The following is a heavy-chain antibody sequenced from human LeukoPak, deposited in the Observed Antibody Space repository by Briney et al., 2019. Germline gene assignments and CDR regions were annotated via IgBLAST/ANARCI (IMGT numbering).Heavy chain of an antibody. CDR3: AKGANIAAAGTEGRDDP. CDR1: GFTFSSYG. Sequence: GGSLRLSCAASGFTFSSYGMHWVRQAPGKGLEWVAFIRYDGSNKCYADSVKGRFTISRDNSKNTLYLQMNSLRAEDTAVYYCAKGANIAAAGTEGRDDPWGQGTLVTVSS. CDR2: IRYDGSNK. J-gene: IGHJ5*02. D-gene: IGHD6-13*01. V-gene: IGHV3-30*02.